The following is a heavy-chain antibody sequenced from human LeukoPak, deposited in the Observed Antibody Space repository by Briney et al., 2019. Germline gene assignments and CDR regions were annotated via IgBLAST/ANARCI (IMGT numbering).Heavy chain of an antibody. Sequence: SETLSLTCTVSGGSISRYYWSWIRQPPGKGLEWIGYIYYSGSTNYNPSLKSRVTISVDTSKNQFSLKLSSVTAADTAVYYCARVVKDYGGNSGWFDPWGQGTLVTVSS. J-gene: IGHJ5*02. V-gene: IGHV4-59*01. CDR3: ARVVKDYGGNSGWFDP. CDR2: IYYSGST. D-gene: IGHD4-23*01. CDR1: GGSISRYY.